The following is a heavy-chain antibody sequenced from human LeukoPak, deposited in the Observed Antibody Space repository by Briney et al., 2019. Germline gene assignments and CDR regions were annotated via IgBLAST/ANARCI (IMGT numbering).Heavy chain of an antibody. D-gene: IGHD2-15*01. Sequence: QPGGSLRLSCAASGFTFSSYWMHWVRQAPGKGLVWVSRINSDGSSTSYADSVKGRFTISRDNAKNTLYLQMNSLRAEDTAVYYCASPVGTTPEGLGLWGQGTLVTFSS. V-gene: IGHV3-74*01. CDR2: INSDGSST. CDR1: GFTFSSYW. J-gene: IGHJ4*01. CDR3: ASPVGTTPEGLGL.